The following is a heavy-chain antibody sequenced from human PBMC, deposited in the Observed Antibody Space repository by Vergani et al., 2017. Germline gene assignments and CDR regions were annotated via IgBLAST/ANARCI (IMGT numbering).Heavy chain of an antibody. D-gene: IGHD3-10*01. J-gene: IGHJ6*02. CDR1: GYTFTSYA. V-gene: IGHV1-3*01. CDR3: ASNSGYYGSGSYYNMGYYYYYGMDV. Sequence: QVQLVQSGAEVKKPGASVKVSCKASGYTFTSYAMHWVRQAPGQRLEWMGWINAGNGNTKYSQKFQGRVTITRDTSASTAYIGLISLRSEDTAVYYCASNSGYYGSGSYYNMGYYYYYGMDVWGQGTTVTVSS. CDR2: INAGNGNT.